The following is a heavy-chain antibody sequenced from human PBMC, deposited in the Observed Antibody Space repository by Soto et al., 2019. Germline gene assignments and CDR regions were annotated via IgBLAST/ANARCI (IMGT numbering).Heavy chain of an antibody. Sequence: EVQLVQSGAEVKKPGESLKISCKGFGYTYPSYWIGWGRQMPGKGLEWLGVIYPEDSDTRYSPSFQGQVTTSAYKSISTAYLQWSSLKASDTAMYYCARRILLGSVRDAFDIWGQGTRVTGSS. V-gene: IGHV5-51*03. J-gene: IGHJ3*02. CDR3: ARRILLGSVRDAFDI. D-gene: IGHD3-10*01. CDR1: GYTYPSYW. CDR2: IYPEDSDT.